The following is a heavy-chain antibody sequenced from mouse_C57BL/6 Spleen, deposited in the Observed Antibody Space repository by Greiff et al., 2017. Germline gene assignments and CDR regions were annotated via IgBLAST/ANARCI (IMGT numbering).Heavy chain of an antibody. Sequence: QVQLQQPGAELVMPGASVKLSCKASGYTFTSYWMHWVKQRPGQGLEWIGEIDPSDSYTNYNQKFKGKSTLTVDKSSSTAYMQLSSLTSEDSAGYYCAKWDGYYLAWFAYWGQGTLVTVSA. CDR2: IDPSDSYT. D-gene: IGHD2-3*01. CDR1: GYTFTSYW. J-gene: IGHJ3*01. V-gene: IGHV1-69*01. CDR3: AKWDGYYLAWFAY.